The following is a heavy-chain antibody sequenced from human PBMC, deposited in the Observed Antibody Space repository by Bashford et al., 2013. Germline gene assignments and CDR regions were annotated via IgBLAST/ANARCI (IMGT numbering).Heavy chain of an antibody. J-gene: IGHJ6*03. CDR3: ARGPVPNDYGDYWVEYYYMDV. V-gene: IGHV4-61*01. Sequence: SSETLSLTCTVSGGSVSSGSYYWSWIRQPPGKGLEWIGYIYYSGSTNYNPSLKSRVTISVDTSKNQFSLKLNSVTAADTAVYYCARGPVPNDYGDYWVEYYYMDVWGQGTTVTVSS. CDR1: GGSVSSGSYY. CDR2: IYYSGST. D-gene: IGHD4-17*01.